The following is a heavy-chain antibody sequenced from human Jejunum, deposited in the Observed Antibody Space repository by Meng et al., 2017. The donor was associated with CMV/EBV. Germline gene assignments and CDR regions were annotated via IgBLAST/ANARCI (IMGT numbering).Heavy chain of an antibody. D-gene: IGHD6-6*01. CDR3: AKDLGSSSHAFDY. Sequence: SVFNFDDYTMHWLRQVPGKGLEWVSLIDLDGGGTYYADSVKGRFTISRDNSKNSLYLQMNNLRSEDTAFYYCAKDLGSSSHAFDYWGQGTRVTVSS. V-gene: IGHV3-43*01. J-gene: IGHJ4*02. CDR2: IDLDGGGT. CDR1: VFNFDDYT.